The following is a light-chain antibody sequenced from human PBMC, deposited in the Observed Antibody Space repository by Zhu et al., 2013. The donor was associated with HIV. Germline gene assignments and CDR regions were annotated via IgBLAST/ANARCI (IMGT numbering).Light chain of an antibody. J-gene: IGKJ2*01. Sequence: EIVMTQSPATLSVSPGERATLSCRASQSVSSNLAWYQQKPGQAPRLLIYGAFTRAAGIPARFSGSGSGTDFSLIISRLEPEDFAMYFCQQYGGSMFTFGQGTRLEIK. V-gene: IGKV3-15*01. CDR3: QQYGGSMFT. CDR1: QSVSSN. CDR2: GAF.